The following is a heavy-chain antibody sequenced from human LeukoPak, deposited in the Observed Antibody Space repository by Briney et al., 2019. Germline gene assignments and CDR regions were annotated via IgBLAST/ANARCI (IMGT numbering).Heavy chain of an antibody. CDR3: AKGGSSYFLDL. CDR2: ISNDGGGT. J-gene: IGHJ5*02. V-gene: IGHV3-23*01. D-gene: IGHD2/OR15-2a*01. Sequence: PGGSLRLSCAASGFIFNNYGLIWIRQAPGKGLEWVSAISNDGGGTTYADFVESRFTISRDNSKSTLFLQMNSRRAEDTALYYCAKGGSSYFLDLWGQGTLVTVSS. CDR1: GFIFNNYG.